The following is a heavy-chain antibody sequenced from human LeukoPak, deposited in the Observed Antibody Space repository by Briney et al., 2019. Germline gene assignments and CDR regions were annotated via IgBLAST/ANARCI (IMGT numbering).Heavy chain of an antibody. D-gene: IGHD3-16*02. CDR2: IIPILGIA. CDR3: ASMITFGGVIVTPEYYFDY. Sequence: SVKVSCKASGGTFSSHAISWVRQAPGQGLEWMGRIIPILGIANYAQKFQGRVTITADKSTSTAYMELSSLRSEDTAVYYCASMITFGGVIVTPEYYFDYWGQGTLVTVSS. CDR1: GGTFSSHA. V-gene: IGHV1-69*04. J-gene: IGHJ4*02.